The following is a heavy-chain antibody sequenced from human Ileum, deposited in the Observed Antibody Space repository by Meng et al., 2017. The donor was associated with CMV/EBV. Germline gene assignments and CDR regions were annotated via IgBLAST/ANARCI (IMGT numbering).Heavy chain of an antibody. Sequence: FTCSSYAMSWVRQAPGKGLEWVSAISGSGGSTYYADSVKGRFTISRDNSKNTLYLQMNSLRAEDTAVYYCAKGLLGYCSSTSCYPFDYWGQGTLVTVSS. CDR2: ISGSGGST. CDR1: FTCSSYA. D-gene: IGHD2-2*01. J-gene: IGHJ4*02. CDR3: AKGLLGYCSSTSCYPFDY. V-gene: IGHV3-23*01.